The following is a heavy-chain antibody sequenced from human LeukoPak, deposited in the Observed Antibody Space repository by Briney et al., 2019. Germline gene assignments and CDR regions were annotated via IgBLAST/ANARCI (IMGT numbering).Heavy chain of an antibody. D-gene: IGHD6-13*01. Sequence: GGSLRLSCAASGFTFSSYAMSWVRQAPGKGLEWVSSISSSSSYIYYADSVKGRFTISRDNAKNPLYLQMNSLRAEDTAVYYCARAGYSSDYWGQGTLVTVSS. V-gene: IGHV3-21*01. CDR3: ARAGYSSDY. CDR1: GFTFSSYA. J-gene: IGHJ4*02. CDR2: ISSSSSYI.